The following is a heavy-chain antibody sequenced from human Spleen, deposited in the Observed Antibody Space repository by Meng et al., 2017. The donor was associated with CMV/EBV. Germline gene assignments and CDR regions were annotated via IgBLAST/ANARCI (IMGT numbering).Heavy chain of an antibody. Sequence: ASVKVSCKASGYTFTSYGISWVRQAPGQGLEWMGWISAYNGNTNYAQKLQGRVTMTTDTSTSTAYMELRSLRSDDTAVYYCARERRGYCSSTSCYPYYGMDVWGQGTTVTVSS. CDR3: ARERRGYCSSTSCYPYYGMDV. J-gene: IGHJ6*02. CDR1: GYTFTSYG. CDR2: ISAYNGNT. D-gene: IGHD2-2*01. V-gene: IGHV1-18*01.